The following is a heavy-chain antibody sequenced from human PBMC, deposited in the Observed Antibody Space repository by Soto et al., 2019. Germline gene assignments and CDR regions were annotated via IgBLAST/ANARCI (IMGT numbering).Heavy chain of an antibody. V-gene: IGHV1-69*12. CDR3: ASGSHRWLQLCYFDL. Sequence: QVQLVQSGAEVKKPGCSEKGACKASGGTLRNYAISWVRHAPGQGLEWMGGIIPIFGTVHYAQKFQGRVTITADESTSTAYMDLSSLRSEDTAVYYSASGSHRWLQLCYFDLWGSGTLVTVSS. J-gene: IGHJ2*01. D-gene: IGHD5-12*01. CDR1: GGTLRNYA. CDR2: IIPIFGTV.